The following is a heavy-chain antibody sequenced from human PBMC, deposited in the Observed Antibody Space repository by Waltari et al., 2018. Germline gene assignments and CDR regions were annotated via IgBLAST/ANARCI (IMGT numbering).Heavy chain of an antibody. Sequence: EAQLVESGGGLIQPGGSLRLSCAASGLIVTSYTMTWVRQAPGKGLEWVSVIYSGGDAYYTDSVMGLFTISRDISRNVLYLQMNSLRVEDTAMYFCARRSGSYLDHWGQGTLVTVSS. CDR3: ARRSGSYLDH. CDR2: IYSGGDA. V-gene: IGHV3-53*01. CDR1: GLIVTSYT. D-gene: IGHD1-26*01. J-gene: IGHJ4*02.